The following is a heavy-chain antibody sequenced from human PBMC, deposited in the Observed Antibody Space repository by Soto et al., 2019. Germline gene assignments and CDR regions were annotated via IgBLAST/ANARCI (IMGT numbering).Heavy chain of an antibody. D-gene: IGHD2-21*01. CDR1: GGSISSYY. CDR2: IYYSGST. V-gene: IGHV4-59*08. CDR3: ARRVVGGRLYYFDY. J-gene: IGHJ4*02. Sequence: SETLSLTCTVSGGSISSYYWSWIRQPPGKGLEWIGYIYYSGSTNYNPSLKSRVTISGDTSKNQFSLKLSSVAAADTAVYYCARRVVGGRLYYFDYWGQGTLVTVSS.